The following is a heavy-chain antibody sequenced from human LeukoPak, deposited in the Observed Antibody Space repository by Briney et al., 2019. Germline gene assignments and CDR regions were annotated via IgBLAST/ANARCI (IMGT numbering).Heavy chain of an antibody. CDR2: INHSGST. J-gene: IGHJ6*02. D-gene: IGHD6-19*01. CDR1: GGSFSGYY. CDR3: ARPRIAVAGTSLYYYGMDV. V-gene: IGHV4-34*01. Sequence: SETLSLTCAVYGGSFSGYYWSWIRQPPGKGLEWIGEINHSGSTNYNPSLKSRVTISVDTSKNQFSLKLSSVTAADTAVYYCARPRIAVAGTSLYYYGMDVWGQGTTVTVSS.